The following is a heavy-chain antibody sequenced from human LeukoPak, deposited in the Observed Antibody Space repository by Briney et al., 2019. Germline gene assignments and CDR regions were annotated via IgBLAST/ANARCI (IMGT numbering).Heavy chain of an antibody. CDR1: GFTFSDYS. Sequence: GGSLRLSCAASGFTFSDYSMGWIRQAPGKGLEWVSYISTSSSYTNYADSVKGRFTISRDNAKNSLYLQMNSLRAEDTAVYYCARDRYYASGSYNWFDPWGQGTLVTVSS. V-gene: IGHV3-11*05. D-gene: IGHD3-10*01. J-gene: IGHJ5*02. CDR3: ARDRYYASGSYNWFDP. CDR2: ISTSSSYT.